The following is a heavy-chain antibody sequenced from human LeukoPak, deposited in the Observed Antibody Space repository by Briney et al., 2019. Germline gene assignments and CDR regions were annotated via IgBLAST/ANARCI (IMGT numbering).Heavy chain of an antibody. CDR3: AKGHSATYSTPFDY. Sequence: GGSPRLSCVASGFTFSSYAMSWVRQAPGKGLEWVSTISGSGGSTYYADSVKGRFTISRDNSKNTLYLQMNSLRAEDTAVYYCAKGHSATYSTPFDYWGQGTLVTVSS. J-gene: IGHJ4*02. CDR2: ISGSGGST. D-gene: IGHD1-26*01. CDR1: GFTFSSYA. V-gene: IGHV3-23*01.